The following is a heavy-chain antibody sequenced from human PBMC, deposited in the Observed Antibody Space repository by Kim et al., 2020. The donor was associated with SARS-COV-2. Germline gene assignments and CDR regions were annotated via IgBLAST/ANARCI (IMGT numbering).Heavy chain of an antibody. V-gene: IGHV4-61*02. J-gene: IGHJ6*02. Sequence: SETLSLTCTVSGDSISSGNFYWSWIRQPAGKGLEWIGRIYPSGSTNYSPSLKSRVTISIDTSRNQFSLKLTSVTAADTAVYYCARDPLGYCSGNSCPPSYYYYYGMDVWGQGTTVTVSS. CDR1: GDSISSGNFY. CDR3: ARDPLGYCSGNSCPPSYYYYYGMDV. CDR2: IYPSGST. D-gene: IGHD2-15*01.